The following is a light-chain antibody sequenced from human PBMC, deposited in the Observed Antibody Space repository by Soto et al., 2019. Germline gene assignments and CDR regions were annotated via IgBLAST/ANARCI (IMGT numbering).Light chain of an antibody. CDR1: QTISNC. Sequence: IQMTQSPSFLSASVGDRVTISCRASQTISNCLNWYQQKPGKAPELLIYGASNLQSGVPSRFSGSGSGTDLTLPISSLQPEDSAGYGCEQSHSSPLTCGGGTKVEF. CDR3: EQSHSSPLT. J-gene: IGKJ4*01. V-gene: IGKV1-39*01. CDR2: GAS.